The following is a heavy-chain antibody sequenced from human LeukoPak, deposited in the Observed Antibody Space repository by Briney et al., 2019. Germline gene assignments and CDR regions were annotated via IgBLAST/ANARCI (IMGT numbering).Heavy chain of an antibody. V-gene: IGHV4-4*07. CDR3: ARDYDFWSANIGWFDP. J-gene: IGHJ5*02. D-gene: IGHD3-3*01. CDR1: GGSISSYY. CDR2: IYTSGST. Sequence: SETLSLTCTVSGGSISSYYWSWIRQPAGKGLEWIGRIYTSGSTNYNPSLKSRVTMSVDTSKNQFSLKLSSVTAADTAVYYCARDYDFWSANIGWFDPWGRGTLVTVSS.